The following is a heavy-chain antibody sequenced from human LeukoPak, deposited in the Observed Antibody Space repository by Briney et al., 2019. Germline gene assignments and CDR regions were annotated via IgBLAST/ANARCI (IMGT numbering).Heavy chain of an antibody. CDR3: AKDYGSGSYPDY. V-gene: IGHV3-23*01. J-gene: IGHJ4*02. Sequence: GGSLRLSCAASGFTFSSSAMSWVRQAPGKGLEWVSAISGSGGSTYYSDSVKGRFTISRDNSKNTLYLQMNSLRAEDTAVYYCAKDYGSGSYPDYWGQGTLVTVSS. CDR2: ISGSGGST. CDR1: GFTFSSSA. D-gene: IGHD3-10*01.